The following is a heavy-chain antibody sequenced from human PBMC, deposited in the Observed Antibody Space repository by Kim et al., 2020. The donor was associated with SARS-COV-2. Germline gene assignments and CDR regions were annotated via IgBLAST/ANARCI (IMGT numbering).Heavy chain of an antibody. V-gene: IGHV7-4-1*02. CDR2: INTNTGKP. Sequence: ASVKVSCKPSGYTFTVYGINWVRQAPGQGLEWMGWINTNTGKPTYAQGFTGRFVFSLETSVSTAYLHISGLMAEDTAVYFFARSNYYGMDVWGQGTTVTV. CDR1: GYTFTVYG. J-gene: IGHJ6*02. CDR3: ARSNYYGMDV.